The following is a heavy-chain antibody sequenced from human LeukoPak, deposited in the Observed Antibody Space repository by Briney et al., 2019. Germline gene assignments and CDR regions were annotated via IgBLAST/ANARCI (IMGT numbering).Heavy chain of an antibody. V-gene: IGHV3-13*05. J-gene: IGHJ4*02. Sequence: PGGSLRLSCAASGFTFSAYDMHWVRQAPGKGLEWVSAIGTAGDPYYPGPVRGRFTISRENAKNSLYLQMNSLRAGDTAVYYCARGYVYSYDYWGQGTLVTASS. CDR1: GFTFSAYD. CDR3: ARGYVYSYDY. CDR2: IGTAGDP. D-gene: IGHD5-18*01.